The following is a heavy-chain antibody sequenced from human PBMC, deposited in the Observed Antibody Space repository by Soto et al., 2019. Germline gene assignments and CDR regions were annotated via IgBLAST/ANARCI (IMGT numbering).Heavy chain of an antibody. CDR2: ISYDGSNT. CDR3: AMGGRQWLVTSDFNY. D-gene: IGHD6-19*01. Sequence: GGSLRLSCAASGFTFSSYAMHWVRPAPGKGLEWVAVISYDGSNTHYADSVKGRFTISRDSSKNTVSLEMTSLRAEDTAVYYCAMGGRQWLVTSDFNYWGQGALVTVSS. CDR1: GFTFSSYA. V-gene: IGHV3-30-3*01. J-gene: IGHJ4*02.